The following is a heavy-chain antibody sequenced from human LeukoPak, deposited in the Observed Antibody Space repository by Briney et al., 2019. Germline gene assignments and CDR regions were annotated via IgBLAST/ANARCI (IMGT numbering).Heavy chain of an antibody. J-gene: IGHJ4*02. CDR3: ARSGYSSSWLYYFDY. D-gene: IGHD6-13*01. V-gene: IGHV4-31*03. CDR1: GGSISSGGYS. Sequence: IPSETLSLTCTVSGGSISSGGYSWSWIRQHPGKGLEWIGYIYYSGSTYYNPSLKSRVTISVDTSKNQFSLKLSSVTAADTAVYYCARSGYSSSWLYYFDYWGQGTLVTVSS. CDR2: IYYSGST.